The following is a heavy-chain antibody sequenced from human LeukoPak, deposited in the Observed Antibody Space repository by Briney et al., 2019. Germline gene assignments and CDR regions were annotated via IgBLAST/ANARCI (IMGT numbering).Heavy chain of an antibody. V-gene: IGHV1-2*02. CDR1: GYTFTGYY. J-gene: IGHJ5*02. D-gene: IGHD2-2*01. CDR3: ARGWIVVVPAAKMNWFDP. Sequence: ASVKVSCKASGYTFTGYYMHWVRQAPGQGLEWMGWINPNSGGTNYAQKFQGRATMTRDTSISTAYMELSRLRSDDTAVYYCARGWIVVVPAAKMNWFDPWGQGTLVTVSS. CDR2: INPNSGGT.